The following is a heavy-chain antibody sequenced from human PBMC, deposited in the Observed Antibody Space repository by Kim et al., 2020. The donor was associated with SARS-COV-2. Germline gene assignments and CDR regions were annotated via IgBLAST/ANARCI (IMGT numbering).Heavy chain of an antibody. J-gene: IGHJ4*01. CDR2: IYYDGNT. D-gene: IGHD3-22*01. Sequence: SETLSLTCTVSGVSIRSGGNYWSWIRQYPGKGLEWIGYIYYDGNTFYNPSLSSRVTMSVDTSEGQFSLKLSSVIAADTAVYYCARAGLHSYDRWRGDYF. CDR1: GVSIRSGGNY. V-gene: IGHV4-31*03. CDR3: ARAGLHSYDRWRGDYF.